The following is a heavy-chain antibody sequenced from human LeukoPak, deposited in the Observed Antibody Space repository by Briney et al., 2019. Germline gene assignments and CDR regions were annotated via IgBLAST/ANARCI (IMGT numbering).Heavy chain of an antibody. CDR3: ARDSGGNENYFDY. Sequence: PGRSLRLSCAASGFTFSSYGMHWVRQAPGKGLEWVAVIWYDGSNKYYADSVKGRFTNSRDNSKNTLYLQMNSLRAEDTAVYYCARDSGGNENYFDYWGQGTLVTVSS. V-gene: IGHV3-33*01. J-gene: IGHJ4*02. CDR2: IWYDGSNK. D-gene: IGHD2-15*01. CDR1: GFTFSSYG.